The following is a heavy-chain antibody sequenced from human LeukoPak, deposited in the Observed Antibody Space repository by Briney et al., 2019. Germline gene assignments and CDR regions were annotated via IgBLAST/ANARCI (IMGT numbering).Heavy chain of an antibody. CDR2: IYHSGST. CDR1: GGSISSGGYS. Sequence: SQTLSLTCAVSGGSISSGGYSWSWLRQPPGKGLEWIGYIYHSGSTYYNPSLKSRVTISVDRSKNQFSLKLSSVTAADTAVYYCATSYDILTGHHALDIWGQGTMVTVSS. V-gene: IGHV4-30-2*01. J-gene: IGHJ3*02. CDR3: ATSYDILTGHHALDI. D-gene: IGHD3-9*01.